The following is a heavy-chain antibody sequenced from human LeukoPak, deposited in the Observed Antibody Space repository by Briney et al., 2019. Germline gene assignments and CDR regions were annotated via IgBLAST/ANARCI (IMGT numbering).Heavy chain of an antibody. CDR3: ARDRSTVVTPADYYYGMDV. Sequence: SETLSLTCTVSGGSIGSYYWSWIRQPAGKGLEWIGRIYTSGSTNYNPSLKSRVTMSVDTSKNQFSLKLSSVTAADTAVYYCARDRSTVVTPADYYYGMDVWGQGTTVTVSS. V-gene: IGHV4-4*07. J-gene: IGHJ6*02. D-gene: IGHD4-23*01. CDR1: GGSIGSYY. CDR2: IYTSGST.